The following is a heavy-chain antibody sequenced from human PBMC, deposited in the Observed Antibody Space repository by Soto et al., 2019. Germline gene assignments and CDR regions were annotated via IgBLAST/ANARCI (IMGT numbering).Heavy chain of an antibody. CDR2: TYYSGST. D-gene: IGHD5-18*01. J-gene: IGHJ4*02. Sequence: SETLSLTCTVSGGSISSGGYYWSWIRQHPGKGLEWIGYTYYSGSTYYNPSLKSRVTISVDTSKNQFSLKLSSVTAADTAVYYCARVTLRGYSYGYGYFDYWGQGTLVTVSS. CDR1: GGSISSGGYY. V-gene: IGHV4-30-4*08. CDR3: ARVTLRGYSYGYGYFDY.